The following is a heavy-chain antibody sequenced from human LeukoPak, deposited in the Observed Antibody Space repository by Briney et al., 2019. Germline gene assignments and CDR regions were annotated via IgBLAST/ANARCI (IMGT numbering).Heavy chain of an antibody. V-gene: IGHV1-2*02. D-gene: IGHD3-10*01. CDR1: GYTFTSNY. Sequence: GASVKVSCKASGYTFTSNYLHWVRQAPGQGLEWMGWINPNSGGTNYAQKFQGRVTMTRDTSISTAYMELSRLRSDDTAVYYCARRSSYGSGSTDYWGQGTLVTVSS. CDR3: ARRSSYGSGSTDY. CDR2: INPNSGGT. J-gene: IGHJ4*02.